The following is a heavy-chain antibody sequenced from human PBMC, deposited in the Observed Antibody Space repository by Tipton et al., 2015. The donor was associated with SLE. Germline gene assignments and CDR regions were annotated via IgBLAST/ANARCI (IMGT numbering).Heavy chain of an antibody. CDR2: IRSKAYGGTT. J-gene: IGHJ6*02. D-gene: IGHD1-7*01. CDR3: TRESGTTRRVDV. CDR1: GFTFGDYA. V-gene: IGHV3-49*04. Sequence: SLRLSCTASGFTFGDYAMSWVRQAPGKGLEWVGFIRSKAYGGTTEYAASVKGRFTISRDDSKSIAYLQMNSLKTEDTAVYYCTRESGTTRRVDVWGQGTTVTVSS.